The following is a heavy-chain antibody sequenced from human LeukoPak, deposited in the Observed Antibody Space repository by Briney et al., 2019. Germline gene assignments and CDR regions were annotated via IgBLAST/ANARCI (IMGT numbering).Heavy chain of an antibody. CDR1: GFSFSSYD. J-gene: IGHJ4*02. Sequence: GGSLRLSCAASGFSFSSYDMHWVRQAPGKGLEWISFIRYDGSNKYYTDSVKGRFTISRDNSQNTLYLQMNSLRTEDTALYFCAKDRTMAADGTYFDYWGQGTLVTVSS. D-gene: IGHD6-13*01. V-gene: IGHV3-30*02. CDR2: IRYDGSNK. CDR3: AKDRTMAADGTYFDY.